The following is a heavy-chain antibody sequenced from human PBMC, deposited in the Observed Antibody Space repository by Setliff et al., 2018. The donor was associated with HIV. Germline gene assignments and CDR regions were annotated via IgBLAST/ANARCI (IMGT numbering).Heavy chain of an antibody. J-gene: IGHJ6*03. CDR3: AKLAGGTSPDGYYYYMDV. D-gene: IGHD2-15*01. Sequence: GGSLRLSCAASGFTFSHYYMSWIRQAPGKGLQWVSDISGSGTTYYADSVKGRFTISRDNSMNTLYLQMNSLRAEDTAVFYCAKLAGGTSPDGYYYYMDVWGKGTTVTVSS. CDR2: ISGSGTT. CDR1: GFTFSHYY. V-gene: IGHV3-11*01.